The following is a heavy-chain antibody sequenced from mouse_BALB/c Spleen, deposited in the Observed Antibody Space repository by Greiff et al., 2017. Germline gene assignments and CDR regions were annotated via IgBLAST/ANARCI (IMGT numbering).Heavy chain of an antibody. Sequence: EVQGVESGGGLVQPGGSRKLSCAASGFTFSSFGMHWVRQAPEKGLEWVAYISSGSSTIYYADTVKGRFTISRDNPKNTLFLQMTSLRSEDTAMYYCARGQVYAMDYWGQGTSVTVSS. CDR1: GFTFSSFG. CDR3: ARGQVYAMDY. J-gene: IGHJ4*01. CDR2: ISSGSSTI. D-gene: IGHD6-1*01. V-gene: IGHV5-17*02.